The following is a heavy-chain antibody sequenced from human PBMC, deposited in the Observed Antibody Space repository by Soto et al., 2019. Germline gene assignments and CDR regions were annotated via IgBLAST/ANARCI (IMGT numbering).Heavy chain of an antibody. V-gene: IGHV3-15*07. CDR1: GFTFSNAW. CDR2: IKSKTDGGTT. Sequence: GGSLRLSCAASGFTFSNAWMNWVRQAPGKGLEWVGRIKSKTDGGTTDYAAPVKGRFTISREDSKNTLYLQMNSLKTEDTAVYYCTTRTTGTWWTLRGMDVWGQGTTVTVSS. D-gene: IGHD4-4*01. CDR3: TTRTTGTWWTLRGMDV. J-gene: IGHJ6*02.